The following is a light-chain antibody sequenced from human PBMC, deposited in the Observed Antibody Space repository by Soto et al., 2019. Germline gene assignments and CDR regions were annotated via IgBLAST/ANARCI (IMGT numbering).Light chain of an antibody. CDR1: QSVSSY. CDR3: QQRSNWPVT. CDR2: DAS. J-gene: IGKJ4*01. Sequence: EIVLTQSPATLSLSPGERATLSCRASQSVSSYLAWYQQKPGQAPRLLIYDASNRATGIPARFSGSGSGTDFTLTISSLGPEDFAVYYCQQRSNWPVTFGAGTKVEIK. V-gene: IGKV3-11*01.